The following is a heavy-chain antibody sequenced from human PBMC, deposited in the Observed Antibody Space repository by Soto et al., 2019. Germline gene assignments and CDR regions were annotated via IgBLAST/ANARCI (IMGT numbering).Heavy chain of an antibody. Sequence: EVQLVETGGGLIQPGGSLRLSCAASGFTVSSNYMSWVRQAPGKGLEWVSAIYSGGSTYYADSVKGRFTISRDNSKNTLYLQMNSLRAEDTAVYYCARVPYSSGPQGGYWFDPWGQGTLVTVSS. CDR3: ARVPYSSGPQGGYWFDP. CDR2: IYSGGST. J-gene: IGHJ5*02. CDR1: GFTVSSNY. D-gene: IGHD6-19*01. V-gene: IGHV3-53*02.